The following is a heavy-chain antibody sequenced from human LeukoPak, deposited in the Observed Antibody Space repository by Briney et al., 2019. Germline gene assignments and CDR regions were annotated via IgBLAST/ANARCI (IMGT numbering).Heavy chain of an antibody. V-gene: IGHV4-39*01. CDR3: ARARLKLRFDPRYSYIAV. CDR2: IYFSGKT. J-gene: IGHJ6*03. CDR1: GGSISNSIYS. Sequence: PSETLSLTCTVSGGSISNSIYSWGWIRQAPGKGLEWIGNIYFSGKTYYNPSLKSRVTISVDTSKNRISLKVTSVTAADTAVFYCARARLKLRFDPRYSYIAVWGKGTTVTVSS. D-gene: IGHD3-3*01.